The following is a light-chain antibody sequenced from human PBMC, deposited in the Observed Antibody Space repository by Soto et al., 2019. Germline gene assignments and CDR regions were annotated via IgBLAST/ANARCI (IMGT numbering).Light chain of an antibody. Sequence: EIVLTQSPGTLSLSPGERATLSCRASQSVGSSYLVWHQQKPGQXPRLVIYGASSRATGIPDRFSGSGSGTDFTLIISRLEPEDFEVYYCQQYGSSPITFGQGTRLEIK. V-gene: IGKV3-20*01. CDR1: QSVGSSY. CDR2: GAS. CDR3: QQYGSSPIT. J-gene: IGKJ5*01.